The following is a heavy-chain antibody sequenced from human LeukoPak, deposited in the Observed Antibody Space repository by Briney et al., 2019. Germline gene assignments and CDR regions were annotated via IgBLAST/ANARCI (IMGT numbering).Heavy chain of an antibody. D-gene: IGHD6-19*01. V-gene: IGHV1-18*01. J-gene: IGHJ5*02. Sequence: ASVKVSCKASGCTFTSYGISWVRQAPGQGLEWMGWISAYNGNTNYAQKLQGRVTMTTDTSTSAAYMELRSLRSDDTAVYYCARAHSSGWYNWFGPWGQGTLVTVSS. CDR3: ARAHSSGWYNWFGP. CDR1: GCTFTSYG. CDR2: ISAYNGNT.